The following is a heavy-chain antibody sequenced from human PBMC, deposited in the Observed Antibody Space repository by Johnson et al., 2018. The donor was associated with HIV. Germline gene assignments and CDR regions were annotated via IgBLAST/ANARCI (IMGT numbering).Heavy chain of an antibody. CDR3: ARDNIVLMVWGAFDI. V-gene: IGHV3-30-3*01. Sequence: QVQLVESGGGVVRPGGSLSLSCTASGFTFSSYAMHWVRQAPGKGLEWVAVISYDGSNKYYADSVKGRFTISRDNSKNTLYLQMNSLRAEDTAVYYCARDNIVLMVWGAFDIWGQGTMVTVSS. D-gene: IGHD2-8*01. J-gene: IGHJ3*02. CDR2: ISYDGSNK. CDR1: GFTFSSYA.